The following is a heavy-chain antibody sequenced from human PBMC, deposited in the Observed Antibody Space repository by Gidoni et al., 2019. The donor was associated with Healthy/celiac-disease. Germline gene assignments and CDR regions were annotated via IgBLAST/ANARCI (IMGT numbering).Heavy chain of an antibody. CDR3: AREGIEVAGTSY. Sequence: VPLFLSAAAVHTPAASVTVSCPASVYPFTGYYMLWVRQAPGQGLEWMGRSNPNSGGTNEAQKFQGRVTMTRETYISTAYMELSRMRSDDTAGYYCAREGIEVAGTSYWGQGTLVTVSS. CDR1: VYPFTGYY. J-gene: IGHJ4*02. D-gene: IGHD6-19*01. V-gene: IGHV1-2*06. CDR2: SNPNSGGT.